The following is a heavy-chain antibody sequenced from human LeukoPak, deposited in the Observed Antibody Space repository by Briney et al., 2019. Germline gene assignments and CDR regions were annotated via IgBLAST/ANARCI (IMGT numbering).Heavy chain of an antibody. J-gene: IGHJ5*02. CDR1: GYTFTSYG. Sequence: ASAKVSCKASGYTFTSYGISWVRQAPGQGLEWMGWISAYNGNTNYAQKLQGRVTMTTDTSTSTAYMELRSLRSDDTAVYYCARDPRTVPIVGPGTNWFDPWGQGTLVTVSS. CDR2: ISAYNGNT. D-gene: IGHD2-2*01. V-gene: IGHV1-18*01. CDR3: ARDPRTVPIVGPGTNWFDP.